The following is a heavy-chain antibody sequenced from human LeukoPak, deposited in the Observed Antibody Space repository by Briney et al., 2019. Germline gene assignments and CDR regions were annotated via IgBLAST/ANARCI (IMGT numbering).Heavy chain of an antibody. Sequence: PSETLSLTCTVSGGSISSYYWSWIRQPPGKGLEWIGYIYYSGSTNYNPSLKSRVTISVDTSKNQFSLKLSSVTAADTAVYYCARGLEGSGRLFDYWGQGTLVTVSS. D-gene: IGHD6-19*01. CDR1: GGSISSYY. CDR3: ARGLEGSGRLFDY. J-gene: IGHJ4*02. CDR2: IYYSGST. V-gene: IGHV4-59*12.